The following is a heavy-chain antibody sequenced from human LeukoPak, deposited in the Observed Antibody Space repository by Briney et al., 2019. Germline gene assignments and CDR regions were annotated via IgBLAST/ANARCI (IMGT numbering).Heavy chain of an antibody. J-gene: IGHJ3*02. CDR3: ARGYYYDSSGPDAFDI. CDR2: INPSGGST. Sequence: ASVKVSCKASGYTFTGYYMHWVRQAPGQGLEWMGIINPSGGSTSYAQKFQGRVTMTRDTSTSTVYMELSSLRSEDTAVYYCARGYYYDSSGPDAFDIWGQGTMVTVSS. D-gene: IGHD3-22*01. CDR1: GYTFTGYY. V-gene: IGHV1-46*01.